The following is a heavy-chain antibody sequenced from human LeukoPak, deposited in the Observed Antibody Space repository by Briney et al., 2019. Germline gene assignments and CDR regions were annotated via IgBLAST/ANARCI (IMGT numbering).Heavy chain of an antibody. Sequence: SETLSLTCTVTGGSISSYYWSWIRQPPGKGLEWIGRIYISGSTNYNPSLKSRVTISIDTSKNQFSLKLSSVTAADTAVYYCARGFQADSGSYYYFDYWGQGTLVTVSS. CDR2: IYISGST. CDR1: GGSISSYY. J-gene: IGHJ4*02. CDR3: ARGFQADSGSYYYFDY. D-gene: IGHD1-26*01. V-gene: IGHV4-4*08.